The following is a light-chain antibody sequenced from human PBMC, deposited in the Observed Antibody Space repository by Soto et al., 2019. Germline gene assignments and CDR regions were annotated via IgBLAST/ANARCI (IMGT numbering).Light chain of an antibody. Sequence: QSVLTQPASVSGSPGQSITISCTGTYSDVGGYTYVSWYQQHPGRANKLLIYDVTQRPSGISNRFSGSKSGNTASLTISGLQAEDEAEYYCTSHSSRSLYVFGTGTKVTVL. CDR2: DVT. CDR1: YSDVGGYTY. CDR3: TSHSSRSLYV. V-gene: IGLV2-14*03. J-gene: IGLJ1*01.